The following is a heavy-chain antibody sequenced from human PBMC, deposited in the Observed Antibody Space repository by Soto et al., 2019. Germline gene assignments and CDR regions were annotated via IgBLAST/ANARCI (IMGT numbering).Heavy chain of an antibody. D-gene: IGHD5-18*01. J-gene: IGHJ5*02. CDR2: ISGSSSYI. Sequence: EVQLVESGGGLVKPGGSLRLSCAASGFTFIDYTMNWVRQAPGKGLEWVSSISGSSSYIYYADSVKGRFTISRDNAKQSLYLQMHSLRDEDTAVYYCPRSAAMVTSSWFGPWGQGTLVTVSS. V-gene: IGHV3-21*01. CDR1: GFTFIDYT. CDR3: PRSAAMVTSSWFGP.